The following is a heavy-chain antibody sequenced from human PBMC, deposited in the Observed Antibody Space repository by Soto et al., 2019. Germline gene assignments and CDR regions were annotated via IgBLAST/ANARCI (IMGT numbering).Heavy chain of an antibody. CDR2: ISYDGSNK. D-gene: IGHD1-26*01. V-gene: IGHV3-30*18. J-gene: IGHJ4*02. Sequence: QVRLVESGGGVVQPGRSLRLSCAASGFTFSSYGMHWVRQAPGKGLEWVAVISYDGSNKYYADSVKGRFTISRDNSKNTLYLQMNSLRAEDTAVYYCAKGGYSGSYYPFDYWGQGTLVTVSS. CDR3: AKGGYSGSYYPFDY. CDR1: GFTFSSYG.